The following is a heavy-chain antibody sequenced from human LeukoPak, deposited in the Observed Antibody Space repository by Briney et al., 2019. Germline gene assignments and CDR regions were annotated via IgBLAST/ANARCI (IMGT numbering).Heavy chain of an antibody. CDR3: AKDKDSGYDSDNWFDP. CDR2: ISWNSGSI. Sequence: PGGSLRLSCAASGFTFDDYAMHWVRQAPGKGLEWVSGISWNSGSIGYADSVKGRFTISRDNAKNSLYLQMNSLRAEDTALYYCAKDKDSGYDSDNWFDPWGQGTLVTVSS. CDR1: GFTFDDYA. V-gene: IGHV3-9*01. J-gene: IGHJ5*02. D-gene: IGHD5-12*01.